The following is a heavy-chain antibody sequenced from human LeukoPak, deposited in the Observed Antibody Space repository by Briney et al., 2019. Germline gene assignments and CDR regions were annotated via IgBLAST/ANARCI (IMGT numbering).Heavy chain of an antibody. V-gene: IGHV4-39*07. Sequence: SETLSLTCTVSGGSISSSSYYWGWIRQPPGKGLEWIGSIYYSGSTYYNPSLKSRVTISVDTSKNQFSLKLSSVTAADTAVYYCARGGSAYDAFDIWGQGTMVTVSS. D-gene: IGHD3-10*01. CDR3: ARGGSAYDAFDI. J-gene: IGHJ3*02. CDR2: IYYSGST. CDR1: GGSISSSSYY.